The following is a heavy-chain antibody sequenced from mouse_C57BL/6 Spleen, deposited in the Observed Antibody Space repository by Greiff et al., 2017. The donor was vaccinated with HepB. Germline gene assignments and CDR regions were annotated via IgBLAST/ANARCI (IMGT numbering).Heavy chain of an antibody. V-gene: IGHV1-81*01. CDR3: ARGGVEYAMDY. Sequence: VKLQQSGAELARPGASVKLSCKASGYTFTSYGISWVKQRTGQGLEWIGEIYPRSGNTYYNEKFKGKATLTADKSSSTAYMELRSLTSEDSAVYFCARGGVEYAMDYWGQGTSVTVSS. J-gene: IGHJ4*01. CDR2: IYPRSGNT. CDR1: GYTFTSYG.